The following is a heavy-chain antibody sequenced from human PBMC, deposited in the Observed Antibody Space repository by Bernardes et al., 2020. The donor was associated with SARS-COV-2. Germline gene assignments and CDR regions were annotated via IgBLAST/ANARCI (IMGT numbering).Heavy chain of an antibody. CDR1: GFTFSAYS. CDR3: ARPDCSGGGCTYYYYGMDV. J-gene: IGHJ6*02. D-gene: IGHD2-15*01. CDR2: ISSDSSTI. V-gene: IGHV3-48*01. Sequence: SLRLSCAASGFTFSAYSMNWVRQAPGTGLEWVSYISSDSSTIYYADSVKGRFTISRDNGKNSLYLQMNSLRADDTAVYYCARPDCSGGGCTYYYYGMDVWGQGTTVTVSS.